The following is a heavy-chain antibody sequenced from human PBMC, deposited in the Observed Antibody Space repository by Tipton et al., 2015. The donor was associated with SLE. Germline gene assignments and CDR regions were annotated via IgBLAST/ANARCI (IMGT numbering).Heavy chain of an antibody. V-gene: IGHV4-59*01. Sequence: TLSLTCTVSGGSINSFYWSWIRQPPGKELEWIGHVYYTGSTDYNPSLGGRVTISVDTSKNQFSLKLSSVTAADTAVYYCARGGLGVSYYYYMDVWGKGTTVTVSS. CDR2: VYYTGST. CDR1: GGSINSFY. J-gene: IGHJ6*03. D-gene: IGHD1-26*01. CDR3: ARGGLGVSYYYYMDV.